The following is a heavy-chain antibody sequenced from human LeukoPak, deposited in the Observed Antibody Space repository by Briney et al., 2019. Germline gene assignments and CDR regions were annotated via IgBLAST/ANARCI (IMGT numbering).Heavy chain of an antibody. D-gene: IGHD3-16*02. CDR1: CYSISSGYY. J-gene: IGHJ4*02. CDR2: IYHSGST. Sequence: SETLSLTCTVSCYSISSGYYWGWIRQPPGKGLEWIVMIYHSGSTYYNPSLKSRITMSVDTFNNQFSLRLSSVTAADTAVYYCARQRAFGGLIASFDYWGQGTLVTVSS. CDR3: ARQRAFGGLIASFDY. V-gene: IGHV4-38-2*02.